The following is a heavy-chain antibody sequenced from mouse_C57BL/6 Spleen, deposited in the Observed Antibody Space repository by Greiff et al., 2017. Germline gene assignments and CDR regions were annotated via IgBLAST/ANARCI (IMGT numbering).Heavy chain of an antibody. CDR2: IDPSDSYT. V-gene: IGHV1-69*01. D-gene: IGHD1-1*02. CDR1: GYTFTSYW. CDR3: ARHGRWYVDV. J-gene: IGHJ1*01. Sequence: QVQLQQPGAELVMPGASVKLSCKASGYTFTSYWMHWVKQRPGQGLEWIGEIDPSDSYTYYNQKFKGKSTLTVDKSSSTAYMQLSSLTSEDSAVYYCARHGRWYVDVWGPGTTLTVSS.